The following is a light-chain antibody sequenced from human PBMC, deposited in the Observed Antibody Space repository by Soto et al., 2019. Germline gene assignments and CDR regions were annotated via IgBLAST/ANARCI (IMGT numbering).Light chain of an antibody. CDR2: DKN. CDR3: GTWDSSLSAGGV. J-gene: IGLJ2*01. CDR1: SSNIGNNY. V-gene: IGLV1-51*01. Sequence: QSVLTQPPSVSAAPGQKITISCSGSSSNIGNNYVSWYQQHPVTAPKLLIYDKNKRPSGIPDRFSGSKSGTSSTLGIAGLQTGDEAGSYCGTWDSSLSAGGVFGGGTQLTVL.